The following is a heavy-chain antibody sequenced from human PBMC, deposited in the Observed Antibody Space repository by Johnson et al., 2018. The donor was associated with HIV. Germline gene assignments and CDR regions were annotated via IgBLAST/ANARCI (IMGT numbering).Heavy chain of an antibody. J-gene: IGHJ3*02. CDR2: IRYDGSNK. D-gene: IGHD2-21*02. V-gene: IGHV3-30*02. CDR1: GFTFSDCY. Sequence: QVRLVESGGGLVKPGGSLRLSCAASGFTFSDCYMSWLRQAPGKGLEWVAFIRYDGSNKYYADSVKGRFTISRDNSKNTLYLQMNSLRAEDTAVYYCTRGGWKVVTSIFAFDIWGQGTVVIVSS. CDR3: TRGGWKVVTSIFAFDI.